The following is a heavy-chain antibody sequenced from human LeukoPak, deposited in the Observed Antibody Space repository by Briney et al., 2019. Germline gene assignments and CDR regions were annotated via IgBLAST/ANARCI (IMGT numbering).Heavy chain of an antibody. CDR2: INHSGST. CDR3: ARDRGPTVTTGSRTGWFDP. CDR1: GGSFSGYY. Sequence: SETLSLTCAVYGGSFSGYYWSWIRQPPGKGLEWIGEINHSGSTNYNPSLKSRVTMSVDTSKNQFSLKLSSVTAADTAVYYCARDRGPTVTTGSRTGWFDPWGQGTLVTVSS. D-gene: IGHD4-17*01. J-gene: IGHJ5*02. V-gene: IGHV4-34*01.